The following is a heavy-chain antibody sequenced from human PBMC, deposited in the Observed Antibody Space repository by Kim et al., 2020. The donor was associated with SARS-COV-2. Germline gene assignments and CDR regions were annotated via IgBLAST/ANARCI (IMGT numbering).Heavy chain of an antibody. D-gene: IGHD3-9*01. CDR2: ISSSSSYI. V-gene: IGHV3-21*01. J-gene: IGHJ4*02. CDR1: GFTFSSYS. CDR3: ARENYYDILTGYYPLDY. Sequence: GGSLRLSCAASGFTFSSYSMNWVRQAPGKGLEWVSSISSSSSYIYYADSVKGRFTISRDNAKNSLYLQMNSLRAEDTAVYYCARENYYDILTGYYPLDYWGQGTLVTVSS.